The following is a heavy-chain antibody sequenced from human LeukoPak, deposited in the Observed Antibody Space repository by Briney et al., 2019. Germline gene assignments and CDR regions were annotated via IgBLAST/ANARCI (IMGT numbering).Heavy chain of an antibody. J-gene: IGHJ6*03. Sequence: ASVKVSCKASGYSFTAYYIHWLRQAPGQGLEWMGWMNPNSGNRGYAQKFQGRVSMTRNTSISTAYMELSSLRSEDMAVYYCARAVAPSDTPYFYYYMDVWGKGTTVTISS. V-gene: IGHV1-8*02. D-gene: IGHD6-19*01. CDR1: GYSFTAYY. CDR3: ARAVAPSDTPYFYYYMDV. CDR2: MNPNSGNR.